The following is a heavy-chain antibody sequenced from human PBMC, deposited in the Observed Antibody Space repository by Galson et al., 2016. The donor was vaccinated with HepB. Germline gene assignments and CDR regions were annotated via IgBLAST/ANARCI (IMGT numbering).Heavy chain of an antibody. CDR3: ARDTGAAGTGFDY. J-gene: IGHJ4*02. D-gene: IGHD6-13*01. Sequence: SVKVSCKAFGYTFTSYAISWVRQAPGQGLEWMGWINTYNGNTNSAQNLQGRVTMTTDKSTNTGYMELRSLRSDDTAVYYCARDTGAAGTGFDYWGQGTLITVSP. V-gene: IGHV1-18*04. CDR1: GYTFTSYA. CDR2: INTYNGNT.